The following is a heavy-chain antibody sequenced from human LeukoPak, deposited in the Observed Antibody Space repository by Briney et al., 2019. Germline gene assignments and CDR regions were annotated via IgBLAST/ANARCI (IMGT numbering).Heavy chain of an antibody. CDR2: INHSGST. V-gene: IGHV4-34*01. J-gene: IGHJ4*02. D-gene: IGHD5-18*01. Sequence: PSETLSLTCAVYGGSFSGYYWSWIRQPPGKGLEWIGEINHSGSTYYNPSLKSRVTISVDTSKNQFSLKLSSVTAADTAVYYCARGYSYGPYYFDYWGQGTLVTVSS. CDR3: ARGYSYGPYYFDY. CDR1: GGSFSGYY.